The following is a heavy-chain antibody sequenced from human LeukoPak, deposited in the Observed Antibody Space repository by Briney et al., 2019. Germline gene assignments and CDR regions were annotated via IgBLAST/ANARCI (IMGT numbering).Heavy chain of an antibody. CDR3: ARSRVGATFDY. CDR1: GGSISSGSYY. J-gene: IGHJ4*02. CDR2: IYTSGST. Sequence: SETLSLTCTVSGGSISSGSYYWSWFRQPAGKGLEWIGRIYTSGSTNYNPSLKRRVTISVDTSKNQFSLKLSSVTAADTAVYYCARSRVGATFDYWGQGTLVTVSS. V-gene: IGHV4-61*02. D-gene: IGHD1-26*01.